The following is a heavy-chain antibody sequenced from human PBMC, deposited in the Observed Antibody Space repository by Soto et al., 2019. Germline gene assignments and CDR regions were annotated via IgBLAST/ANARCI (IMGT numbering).Heavy chain of an antibody. CDR1: GCTFSNFS. D-gene: IGHD4-17*01. V-gene: IGHV3-21*01. Sequence: PGGSLRLSWAASGCTFSNFSMSWVRQAPGKGLEWVSSISSSSSYIYYADSVKGRFTISRDNAKNSLYLQMNSLRAEDTAVYYCARDPSDHGDYELNWFDPWGQGTLVTVSS. J-gene: IGHJ5*02. CDR2: ISSSSSYI. CDR3: ARDPSDHGDYELNWFDP.